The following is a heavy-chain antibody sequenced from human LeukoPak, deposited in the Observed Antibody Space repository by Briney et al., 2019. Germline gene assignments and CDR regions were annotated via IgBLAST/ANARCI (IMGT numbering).Heavy chain of an antibody. V-gene: IGHV3-23*01. CDR3: AKPGGIIIYYFDY. Sequence: GGSLRLSCAVSGFTFSSYAMTWVRQAPGKGLEWVSVISGSGDSTYYADSVKGRFTISRDNSKNTLYLQMNSLRAEDTALYYCAKPGGIIIYYFDYWAQGTLVSVSS. D-gene: IGHD3/OR15-3a*01. CDR2: ISGSGDST. J-gene: IGHJ4*02. CDR1: GFTFSSYA.